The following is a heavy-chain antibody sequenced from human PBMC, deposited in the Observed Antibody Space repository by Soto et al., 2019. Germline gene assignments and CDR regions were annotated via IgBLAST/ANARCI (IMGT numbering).Heavy chain of an antibody. CDR1: GYTFPRYY. Sequence: GASMKVSCKGSGYTFPRYYMHWVRQAPGQRRERMGRIIGGNGDTKYSQKFQDRVTFTRDTSASTAYMDLSSLTSEDTAVYYCASNQKGPYTGMDVWGQGTTVTVSS. CDR2: IIGGNGDT. V-gene: IGHV1-3*01. D-gene: IGHD5-18*01. J-gene: IGHJ6*02. CDR3: ASNQKGPYTGMDV.